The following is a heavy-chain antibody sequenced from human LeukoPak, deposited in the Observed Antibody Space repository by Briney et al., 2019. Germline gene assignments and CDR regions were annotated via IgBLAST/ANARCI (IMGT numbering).Heavy chain of an antibody. J-gene: IGHJ4*02. CDR3: AKRGYSSGWGARTYYFDY. D-gene: IGHD6-19*01. V-gene: IGHV3-11*01. CDR2: ISSSGSTI. CDR1: GFTFSDYY. Sequence: GGSLRLSCAASGFTFSDYYMSWIRQAPGKGLEWVSYISSSGSTIYYADSVKGRFTISRDNAKNSLYLQMNSLRAEDTAVYYCAKRGYSSGWGARTYYFDYWGQGTLVTVSS.